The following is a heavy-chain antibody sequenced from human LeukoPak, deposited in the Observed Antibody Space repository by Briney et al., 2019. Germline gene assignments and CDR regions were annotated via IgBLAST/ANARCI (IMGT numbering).Heavy chain of an antibody. CDR2: IIPICGTA. CDR3: ALGLGYCTNGVCTGDAFDI. D-gene: IGHD2-8*01. CDR1: GGTFSSYA. Sequence: ASVKVSCTASGGTFSSYAISWVRQAPGQGLEWMGGIIPICGTANYAQKFQGRVTITTDESTSTAYMELSSLRSEDTAVYYCALGLGYCTNGVCTGDAFDIWGQGTMVTVSS. J-gene: IGHJ3*02. V-gene: IGHV1-69*05.